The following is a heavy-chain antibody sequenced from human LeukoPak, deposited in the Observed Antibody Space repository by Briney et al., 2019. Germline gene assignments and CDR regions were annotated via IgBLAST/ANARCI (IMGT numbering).Heavy chain of an antibody. CDR2: IYYSGST. CDR3: AREIRPYQLLNRLTYWFDP. CDR1: GGSISSSSYS. V-gene: IGHV4-39*02. J-gene: IGHJ5*02. Sequence: SETLSLTCTVSGGSISSSSYSWGWIRQPPGKGLEWIGSIYYSGSTYYNPSLKSRVTISVDTSKNQFSLKLSSVTAADTAVYYCAREIRPYQLLNRLTYWFDPWGQGTLVTVSS. D-gene: IGHD2-2*01.